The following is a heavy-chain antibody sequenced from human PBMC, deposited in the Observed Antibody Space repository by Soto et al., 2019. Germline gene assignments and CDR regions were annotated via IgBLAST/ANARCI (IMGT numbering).Heavy chain of an antibody. CDR3: ARRWGTSFDV. V-gene: IGHV4-59*01. CDR1: GGSISSYY. D-gene: IGHD7-27*01. CDR2: IYYSGST. J-gene: IGHJ4*02. Sequence: PSETLSLTCTVSGGSISSYYWSWIRQPPGKGLEWIGYIYYSGSTNYNPSLKSRVAISVDTSKNQFSLKLSSVTAADTAVYYCARRWGTSFDVWGKGTLVTVSS.